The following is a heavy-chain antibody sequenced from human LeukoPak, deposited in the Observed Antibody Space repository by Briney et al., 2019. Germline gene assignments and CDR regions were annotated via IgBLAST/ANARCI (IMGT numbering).Heavy chain of an antibody. CDR3: ARGRGTSLRIRIFDY. Sequence: PSETLSLTCAVYGGSFSGYCWSWIRQPPGKGLEWIGEINHSGSTNYNSSLKSRVTISVDTSKNQFSLKLSSVTAADTAVYYCARGRGTSLRIRIFDYWGQGTLVTVSS. D-gene: IGHD2-2*01. V-gene: IGHV4-34*01. CDR1: GGSFSGYC. CDR2: INHSGST. J-gene: IGHJ4*02.